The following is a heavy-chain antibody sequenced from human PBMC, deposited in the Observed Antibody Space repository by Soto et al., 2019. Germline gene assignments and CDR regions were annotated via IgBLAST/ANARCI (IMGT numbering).Heavy chain of an antibody. CDR1: GFTFSSYA. CDR2: ISYDGSNK. J-gene: IGHJ6*02. CDR3: SIDPRLVDHVYYYGMEV. Sequence: GGSLRLSCAASGFTFSSYAMHWVRQAPGKGLEWVAVISYDGSNKYYADSVKGRFTISRDNSKNTLYLQMNSLRAEDTAVYYCSIDPRLVDHVYYYGMEVWGQGTTVTVSS. V-gene: IGHV3-30-3*01.